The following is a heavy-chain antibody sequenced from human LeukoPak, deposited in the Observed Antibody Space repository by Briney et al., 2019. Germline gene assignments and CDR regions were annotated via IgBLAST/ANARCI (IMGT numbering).Heavy chain of an antibody. V-gene: IGHV3-33*01. Sequence: GRSLRLSCAASGFTFSSYGMHWVRQAPGKGLEWVAVIRYDGSNKYYADSVKGRFTISRDNSKNTLYLQMNSLRAEDTAVYYCARIGSKALYGMDVWGQGTTVTVSS. CDR1: GFTFSSYG. CDR2: IRYDGSNK. J-gene: IGHJ6*02. CDR3: ARIGSKALYGMDV.